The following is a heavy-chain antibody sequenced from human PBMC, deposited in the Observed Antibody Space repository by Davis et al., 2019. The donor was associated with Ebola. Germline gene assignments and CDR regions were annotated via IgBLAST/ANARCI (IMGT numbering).Heavy chain of an antibody. D-gene: IGHD6-19*01. V-gene: IGHV1-18*01. CDR3: ARVVEQWLAKGGNWFDP. Sequence: ASVKVSCKASGYTFTSYGISWVRQAPGQGLEWMGWISAYNGNTNYAQKLQGRVTMTTDTSTSTAYMELRSLRSDDTAVYYCARVVEQWLAKGGNWFDPWGQGTLVTVSS. J-gene: IGHJ5*02. CDR1: GYTFTSYG. CDR2: ISAYNGNT.